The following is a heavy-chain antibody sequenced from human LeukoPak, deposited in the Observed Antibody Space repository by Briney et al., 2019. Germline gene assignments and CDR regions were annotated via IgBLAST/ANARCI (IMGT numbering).Heavy chain of an antibody. D-gene: IGHD6-13*01. Sequence: ASLKASCKVSGYTLTELSMHWVRQALGKGLEWMGGFDPEDGETIYAQKFQGRVTMTEDTSTDTAYMELSSLRSEDTAVYYCATIWSSRDAFDIWGQGTMVTVSS. CDR1: GYTLTELS. V-gene: IGHV1-24*01. J-gene: IGHJ3*02. CDR2: FDPEDGET. CDR3: ATIWSSRDAFDI.